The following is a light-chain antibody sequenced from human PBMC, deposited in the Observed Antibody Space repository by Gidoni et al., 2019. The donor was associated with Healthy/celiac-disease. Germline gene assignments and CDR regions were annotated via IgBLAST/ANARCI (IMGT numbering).Light chain of an antibody. CDR2: WAS. CDR3: QQYYSTPFT. CDR1: QSALSSSNNKNY. J-gene: IGKJ3*01. Sequence: VITQSPHSLALSLDERATITCKSSQSALSSSNNKNYLAWYQQKPGQPPKLLIYWASTRESGVPDRFSGSGSGTDFTLTISSLQAEDVAVYYCQQYYSTPFTFGPGTKVDIK. V-gene: IGKV4-1*01.